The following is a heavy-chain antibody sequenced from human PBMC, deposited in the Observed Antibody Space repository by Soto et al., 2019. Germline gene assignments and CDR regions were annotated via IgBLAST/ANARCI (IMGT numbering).Heavy chain of an antibody. Sequence: PSETLSLTCAVYGGSFSGYYWSWIRQPPGKGLEWIGEINHSGSTNYNPSLKSRVTISVDTSKNQFSLKLSSVTAADTAVYYCARLNHLNIVATITYFDDYWGQGTLVTVSS. CDR3: ARLNHLNIVATITYFDDY. CDR2: INHSGST. J-gene: IGHJ4*02. D-gene: IGHD5-12*01. V-gene: IGHV4-34*01. CDR1: GGSFSGYY.